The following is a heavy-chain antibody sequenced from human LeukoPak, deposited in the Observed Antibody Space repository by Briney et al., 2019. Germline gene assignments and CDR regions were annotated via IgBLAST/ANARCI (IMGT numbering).Heavy chain of an antibody. Sequence: GGSLRLSCAGSGFTVSSNYMSWVRQAPGKGLEWVSVIYSGGSTYYADSVKGRFTISRDNAKNTLYLQMNSLRVEDTAVYYCARSDYFENWGQGTLVTVSS. V-gene: IGHV3-53*01. CDR2: IYSGGST. CDR1: GFTVSSNY. J-gene: IGHJ4*02. CDR3: ARSDYFEN.